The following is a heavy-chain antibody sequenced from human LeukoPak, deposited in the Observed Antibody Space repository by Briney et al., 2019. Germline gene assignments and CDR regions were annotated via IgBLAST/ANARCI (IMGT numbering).Heavy chain of an antibody. D-gene: IGHD3-16*01. CDR3: ARDGVFLDY. CDR2: IWSDGSNK. Sequence: GGSLRLSCAASGFTFSSNWMHWVRQAPGKGLEWVAVIWSDGSNKYYGDSVKGRFTISRDNSKNTLYLQMNSLRADDTAVYYCARDGVFLDYWGQGTLVTVSS. V-gene: IGHV3-33*08. CDR1: GFTFSSNW. J-gene: IGHJ4*02.